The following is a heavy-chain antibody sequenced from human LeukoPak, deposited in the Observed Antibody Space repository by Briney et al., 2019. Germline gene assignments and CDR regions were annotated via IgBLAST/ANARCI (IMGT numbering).Heavy chain of an antibody. CDR2: IIPIFGTA. J-gene: IGHJ6*03. V-gene: IGHV1-69*13. Sequence: SVKVSCKASGGTFSSYAISWVRQAPGQGLEWMGGIIPIFGTANYAQKFQGRVTITADESTSTAYMELSSLRSEDMAVYYCARARYETRIWPKSRYDYYHYMDVWGKGTTVTVSS. CDR3: ARARYETRIWPKSRYDYYHYMDV. CDR1: GGTFSSYA. D-gene: IGHD3-3*01.